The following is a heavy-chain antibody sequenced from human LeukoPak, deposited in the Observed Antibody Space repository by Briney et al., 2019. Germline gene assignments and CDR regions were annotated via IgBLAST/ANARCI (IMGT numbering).Heavy chain of an antibody. Sequence: GGSLRLACAAYGFSFNSYWMTWVRQPPGRGLEWVANIDPAGTDTYYVDPVKGRFTISRDNAKNLVYLQMNTLRAEDTAVYSCGRFGYVAGIDLWGQGTLVTVSS. CDR1: GFSFNSYW. D-gene: IGHD6-19*01. V-gene: IGHV3-7*01. J-gene: IGHJ4*02. CDR2: IDPAGTDT. CDR3: GRFGYVAGIDL.